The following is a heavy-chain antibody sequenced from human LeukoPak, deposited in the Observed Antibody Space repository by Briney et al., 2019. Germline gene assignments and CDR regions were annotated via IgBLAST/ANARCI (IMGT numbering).Heavy chain of an antibody. J-gene: IGHJ4*02. D-gene: IGHD3-9*01. CDR2: ISGSGGST. V-gene: IGHV3-23*01. Sequence: GGSLRLSCAASGFTFSSYAMSWVRQAPGKGLEWVSAISGSGGSTYYADSVKGRFTISRDNSKNTLYLQMNSLRAEDTAVYYCAKGSYDILTGYMLFDYWGQGTLVTVSS. CDR1: GFTFSSYA. CDR3: AKGSYDILTGYMLFDY.